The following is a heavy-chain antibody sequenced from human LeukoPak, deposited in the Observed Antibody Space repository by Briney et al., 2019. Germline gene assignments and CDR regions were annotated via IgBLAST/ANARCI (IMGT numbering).Heavy chain of an antibody. V-gene: IGHV1-18*01. J-gene: IGHJ6*03. CDR1: GYTFTSYA. CDR3: ARGQSGYSSSSDGVGYYYYYMDV. Sequence: ASVKVSCKASGYTFTSYAISWVRQAPGQGLEWMGWISAYNGNTNYAQKFQGRVTITRNTSISTAYMELSSLRSEDTAVYYCARGQSGYSSSSDGVGYYYYYMDVWGKGTTVTVSS. D-gene: IGHD6-6*01. CDR2: ISAYNGNT.